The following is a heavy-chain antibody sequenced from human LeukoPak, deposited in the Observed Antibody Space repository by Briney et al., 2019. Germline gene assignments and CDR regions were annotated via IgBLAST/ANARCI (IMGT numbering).Heavy chain of an antibody. Sequence: GGSLRLSCAASGFTFSSYAMHWVRQAPGKGLEWVAVISYDGSNKYYADSVKGRFTISRDNSKNTLYLQMNSLRAEDTAVYYCARDDSRDTAGYYGMDVWGQGTTVTVSS. J-gene: IGHJ6*02. CDR1: GFTFSSYA. D-gene: IGHD6-13*01. CDR3: ARDDSRDTAGYYGMDV. V-gene: IGHV3-30-3*01. CDR2: ISYDGSNK.